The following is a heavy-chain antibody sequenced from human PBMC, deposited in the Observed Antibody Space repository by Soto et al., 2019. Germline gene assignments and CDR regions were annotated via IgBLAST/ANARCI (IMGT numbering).Heavy chain of an antibody. Sequence: GGSLRLSCAASGFIFSGYAMSWVRQAPGEGLEWVSAISGSGGSTDYADSVKGRFTISRDNSKNTLYLQMNSLRAEDTAVYYCAKICPIVSSGYWGQGTLVTVSS. V-gene: IGHV3-23*01. CDR3: AKICPIVSSGY. J-gene: IGHJ4*02. CDR1: GFIFSGYA. CDR2: ISGSGGST. D-gene: IGHD5-12*01.